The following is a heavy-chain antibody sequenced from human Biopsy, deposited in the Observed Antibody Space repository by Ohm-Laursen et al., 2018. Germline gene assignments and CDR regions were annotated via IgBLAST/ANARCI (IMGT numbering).Heavy chain of an antibody. Sequence: SLRLSCAASGFTFSSYGIHWVRQAPGKGLEWVAVIWYDGSNKYSADSVKGRFSISRDNSKNTVYLQMNSLGAEDTAVYYCARLNSGTYDASDLWGQGTMVIVSS. CDR1: GFTFSSYG. J-gene: IGHJ3*01. D-gene: IGHD1-26*01. CDR2: IWYDGSNK. V-gene: IGHV3-33*01. CDR3: ARLNSGTYDASDL.